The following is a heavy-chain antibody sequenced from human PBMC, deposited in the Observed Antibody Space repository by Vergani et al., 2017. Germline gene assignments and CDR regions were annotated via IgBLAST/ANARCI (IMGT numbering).Heavy chain of an antibody. CDR3: AKDSGSSTSCLIDY. Sequence: EVQLQESGGGLVKPGGSLRVSCAASGFSFSTYSINWVRQAPGKGLEWVSGISWNSGSIGYADSVKGRFTISRDNAKNSLYLQMNSLRAEDTALYYCAKDSGSSTSCLIDYWGQGTLVTVSS. CDR2: ISWNSGSI. J-gene: IGHJ4*02. V-gene: IGHV3-9*01. CDR1: GFSFSTYS. D-gene: IGHD2-2*01.